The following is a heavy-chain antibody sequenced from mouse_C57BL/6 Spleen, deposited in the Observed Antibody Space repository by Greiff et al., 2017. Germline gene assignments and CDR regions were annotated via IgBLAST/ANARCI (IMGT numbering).Heavy chain of an antibody. Sequence: QVQLQQPGAELVKPGASVKLSCKASGYTFTSYWMHWVKQRPGQGLEWIGMIHPSGGRTNYNEKFKSKATLTVDKSYSTAYIQLSSLTSEDSAVYYCARRRDYGYDGGFAYWGQGTLVTVSA. D-gene: IGHD2-2*01. J-gene: IGHJ3*01. CDR2: IHPSGGRT. CDR1: GYTFTSYW. V-gene: IGHV1-64*01. CDR3: ARRRDYGYDGGFAY.